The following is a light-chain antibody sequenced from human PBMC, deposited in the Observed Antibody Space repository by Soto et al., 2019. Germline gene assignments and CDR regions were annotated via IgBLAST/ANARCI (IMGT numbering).Light chain of an antibody. J-gene: IGKJ1*01. V-gene: IGKV1-5*01. Sequence: DLQMTQSPSTLSASVGDRATITCRASQSISSWLAWYQQKPGTAPKVLIYHASNLQSGVPSRFSGSGSGTEFTLTISSLQPDDFATYYCQQYNSYSFGQGTKVDIK. CDR2: HAS. CDR1: QSISSW. CDR3: QQYNSYS.